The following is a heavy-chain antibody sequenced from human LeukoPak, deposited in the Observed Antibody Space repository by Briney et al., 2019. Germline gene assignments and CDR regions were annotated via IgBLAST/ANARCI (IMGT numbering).Heavy chain of an antibody. V-gene: IGHV5-51*01. CDR1: GYSFSSYC. J-gene: IGHJ4*02. CDR3: ARLSGVTTSKFDY. Sequence: GESLKISSKGSGYSFSSYCNGWVRHMPGKGLEWLGINYPDDSDTSYSPSLQGQVTISADKSNSTFYLQWSSLKASDTAMYYCARLSGVTTSKFDYWGQGTLVTVSS. D-gene: IGHD4-17*01. CDR2: NYPDDSDT.